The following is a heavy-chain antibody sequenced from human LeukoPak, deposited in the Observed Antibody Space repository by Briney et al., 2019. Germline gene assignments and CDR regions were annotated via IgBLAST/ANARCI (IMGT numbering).Heavy chain of an antibody. J-gene: IGHJ4*02. CDR3: ARGSTGDKSNN. Sequence: SQTLSLTCTVSGGSISSGGYYWRWIRQLPGKGLEWIGYIYYSGTTSYNPSLNSRLTISLDTSENQFSLKLSSVTAADTAVYYCARGSTGDKSNNWGQGTLVTVSS. D-gene: IGHD7-27*01. V-gene: IGHV4-31*03. CDR2: IYYSGTT. CDR1: GGSISSGGYY.